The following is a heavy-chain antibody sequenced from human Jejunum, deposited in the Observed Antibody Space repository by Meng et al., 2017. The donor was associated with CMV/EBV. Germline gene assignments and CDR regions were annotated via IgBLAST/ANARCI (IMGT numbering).Heavy chain of an antibody. Sequence: SELSFSSHNMNWVRQAPGKGLEWVASISTTSTYIYYADPVKGRFTISRDNAKNSLYLQMNSLRVEDTAVYYCANQMPWNYYYGMDLWGQGTTVTVSS. CDR2: ISTTSTYI. CDR3: ANQMPWNYYYGMDL. V-gene: IGHV3-21*01. J-gene: IGHJ6*02. CDR1: ELSFSSHN. D-gene: IGHD2-2*01.